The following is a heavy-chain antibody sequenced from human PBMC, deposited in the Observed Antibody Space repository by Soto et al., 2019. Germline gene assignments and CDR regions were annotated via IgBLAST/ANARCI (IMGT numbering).Heavy chain of an antibody. J-gene: IGHJ4*02. CDR3: ARGYYGESIFEY. CDR2: ISSSSSYI. D-gene: IGHD4-17*01. Sequence: EVQLVESGGGLVKPGGSLRLSCAASGFTFITYSMNWVRQAPGKGLEWVSSISSSSSYIYYVDSVKGRFTISRDNAKNSLYMQMNSLRAEDTAVYYCARGYYGESIFEYWGQGTLVTVSS. CDR1: GFTFITYS. V-gene: IGHV3-21*01.